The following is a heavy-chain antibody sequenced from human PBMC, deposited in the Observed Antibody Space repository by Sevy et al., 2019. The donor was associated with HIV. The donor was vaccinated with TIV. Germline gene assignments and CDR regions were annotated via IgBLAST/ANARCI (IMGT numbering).Heavy chain of an antibody. CDR3: ARLVVVPAAKSYYYYAMDV. CDR2: IYYSGST. CDR1: GGSISSSSYY. Sequence: SETLSLTCTVSGGSISSSSYYWGWIRQPPGKGLEWIGSIYYSGSTYYNPSLKSRVTISVDTSKNQFSLKLSSVTAADTAVYYCARLVVVPAAKSYYYYAMDVWGQGTTVTVSS. J-gene: IGHJ6*02. D-gene: IGHD2-2*01. V-gene: IGHV4-39*01.